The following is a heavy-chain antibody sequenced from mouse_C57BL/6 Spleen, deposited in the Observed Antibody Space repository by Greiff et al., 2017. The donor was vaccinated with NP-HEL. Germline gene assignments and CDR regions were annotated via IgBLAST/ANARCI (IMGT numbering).Heavy chain of an antibody. CDR1: GYSITSGYY. CDR2: ISYDGSN. J-gene: IGHJ3*01. CDR3: ARVDWDFAY. Sequence: VQLKESGPGLVKPSQSLSLTCSVTGYSITSGYYWNWIRQFPGNKLEWMGYISYDGSNNYNPSLKNRISITRDTSKNQFFLKLNSVTTEDTATYYCARVDWDFAYWGQGTLVTVSA. V-gene: IGHV3-6*01. D-gene: IGHD4-1*01.